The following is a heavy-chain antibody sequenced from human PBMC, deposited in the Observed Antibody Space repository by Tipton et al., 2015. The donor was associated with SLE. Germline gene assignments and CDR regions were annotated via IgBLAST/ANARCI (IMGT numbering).Heavy chain of an antibody. CDR2: IYTSGST. J-gene: IGHJ5*02. Sequence: TLSFTCTVSGGSISSGSYYWSWIRQPAGKGLEWIGRIYTSGSTNYNPSLKSRVTISVDTSKNQFSLKLSSVTAADTAVYYCARTWVVVPALFDPWGQGTLVTVSS. CDR3: ARTWVVVPALFDP. CDR1: GGSISSGSYY. V-gene: IGHV4-61*02. D-gene: IGHD2-2*01.